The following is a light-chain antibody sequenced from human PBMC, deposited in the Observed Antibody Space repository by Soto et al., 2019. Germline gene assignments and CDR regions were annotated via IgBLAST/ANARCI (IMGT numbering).Light chain of an antibody. CDR3: TSYTSTSTPYV. J-gene: IGLJ1*01. Sequence: QSALTQPASVSGPPGQSITISCAGTSSDVGRYTYVSWYQQHPGKAPKLIIYDVYNRPSGVSNRFSGSKSGNTASLTISGLQAEDEADYYCTSYTSTSTPYVFGGGTKVTVL. CDR1: SSDVGRYTY. CDR2: DVY. V-gene: IGLV2-14*01.